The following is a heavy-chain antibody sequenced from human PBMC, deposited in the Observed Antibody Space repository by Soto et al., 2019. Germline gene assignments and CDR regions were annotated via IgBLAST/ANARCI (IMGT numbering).Heavy chain of an antibody. Sequence: QVQLQESGPGLVKPSQTLSLTCTVSGGSISSGGYYWSWIRQHPGKGLEWIGYIYYSGSTYYNPSLKSRVTISVDTSKNQFSLKLSSVTAADTAVYYCARDIDPRDIVVVPAAMGGWFDPWGQGTLVTVSS. CDR2: IYYSGST. D-gene: IGHD2-2*01. V-gene: IGHV4-31*03. CDR3: ARDIDPRDIVVVPAAMGGWFDP. CDR1: GGSISSGGYY. J-gene: IGHJ5*02.